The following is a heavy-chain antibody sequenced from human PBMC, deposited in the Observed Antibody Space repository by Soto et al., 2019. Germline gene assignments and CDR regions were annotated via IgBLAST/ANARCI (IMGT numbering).Heavy chain of an antibody. V-gene: IGHV3-9*01. J-gene: IGHJ6*02. CDR3: AKDVGHYYAMDV. CDR2: ISWNSGSI. CDR1: GFTFDDYT. Sequence: PGGSLRLSCAASGFTFDDYTMHWVRQVPWKGLEWVSGISWNSGSIDYADSVKGRFTISRENAKNSLYLQMNSLRPEDTALYYCAKDVGHYYAMDVWGQGTTVTVSS.